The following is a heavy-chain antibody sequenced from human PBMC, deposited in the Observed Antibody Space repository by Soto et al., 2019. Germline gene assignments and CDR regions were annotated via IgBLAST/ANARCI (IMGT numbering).Heavy chain of an antibody. D-gene: IGHD5-18*01. Sequence: QVQLVQSGAEVKKPGSSVKVSCKASGGTFSSYTISWVRQAPGQGLEWMGRIIPILGIANYAQKFQGRVTITADESTSTAYMELSSLRSEDTAVYYCAEDRGYSYGLPGDYWGQGTLVTVSS. CDR3: AEDRGYSYGLPGDY. CDR2: IIPILGIA. CDR1: GGTFSSYT. V-gene: IGHV1-69*02. J-gene: IGHJ4*02.